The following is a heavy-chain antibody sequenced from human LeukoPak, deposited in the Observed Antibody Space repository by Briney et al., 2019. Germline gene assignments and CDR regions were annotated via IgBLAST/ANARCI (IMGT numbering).Heavy chain of an antibody. J-gene: IGHJ4*02. CDR1: GFTSSSYS. Sequence: VGSLRLSCAASGFTSSSYSMNWVRQAPGKRLEWVSVIYSGGSTYYADAVKGRFTISRDNSKNTLYLQMNSLRAEDTAVFYFEQKTEYDILTGYYPSRELDYWGQGTLVTVSS. D-gene: IGHD3-9*01. CDR3: EQKTEYDILTGYYPSRELDY. V-gene: IGHV3-53*01. CDR2: IYSGGST.